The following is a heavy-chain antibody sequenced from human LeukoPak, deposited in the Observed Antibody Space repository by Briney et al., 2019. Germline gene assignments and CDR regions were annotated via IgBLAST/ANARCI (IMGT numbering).Heavy chain of an antibody. D-gene: IGHD1-26*01. CDR2: ITRGGGRA. CDR3: AKEYTGTFSPFPSYFDN. J-gene: IGHJ4*02. Sequence: GGSLRLSCAASGFTFSSYSMNWVRQAPGKGLEWVSAITRGGGRAYYADSVKGRFTISRDNTKNTLYLQMNSLRAEDTAIYYCAKEYTGTFSPFPSYFDNWGQGTLVTVSS. CDR1: GFTFSSYS. V-gene: IGHV3-23*01.